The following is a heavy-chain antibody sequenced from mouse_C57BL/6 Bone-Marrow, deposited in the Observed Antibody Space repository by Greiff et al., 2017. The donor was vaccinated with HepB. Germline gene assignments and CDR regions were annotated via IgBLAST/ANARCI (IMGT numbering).Heavy chain of an antibody. J-gene: IGHJ3*01. V-gene: IGHV5-15*01. CDR2: ISNLAYSI. CDR1: GFTFSDYG. D-gene: IGHD4-1*01. Sequence: EVQLQESGGGLVQPGGSLKLSCAASGFTFSDYGMAWVRQAPRKGPDWVAFISNLAYSIYYADTVTGRFTISRENAKNTLYLEMSSLRSEDPAMYYCARQNWGDYWGQGTLVTVSA. CDR3: ARQNWGDY.